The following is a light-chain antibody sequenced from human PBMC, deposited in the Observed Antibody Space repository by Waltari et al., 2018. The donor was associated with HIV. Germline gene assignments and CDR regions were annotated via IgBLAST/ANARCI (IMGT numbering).Light chain of an antibody. J-gene: IGLJ2*01. CDR1: SSNIGAGYD. V-gene: IGLV1-40*01. CDR3: QSYDSNLSGL. Sequence: QSELTQPPSVSAAPGQRVTISCTGSSSNIGAGYDVHYYQQVPGRAPKVVIYGNSNRPSGVPDRFSGSKSGSSASLVITGLQSEDEADYYCQSYDSNLSGLFGGGTKVTVL. CDR2: GNS.